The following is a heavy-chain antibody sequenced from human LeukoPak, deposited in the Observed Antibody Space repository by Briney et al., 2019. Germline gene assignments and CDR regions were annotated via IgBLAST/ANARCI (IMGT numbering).Heavy chain of an antibody. V-gene: IGHV3-33*08. CDR3: ARDNQPGSSWSLDY. CDR1: GFTFSSYG. Sequence: GGSLRLSCVASGFTFSSYGMHWVRQAPGKGLEWVAVIWYDGSNKYYADSVKGRFTISRDNSKNTLYLQMNSLRAEDTAVYYCARDNQPGSSWSLDYWGQGTLVTVSS. J-gene: IGHJ4*02. CDR2: IWYDGSNK. D-gene: IGHD6-13*01.